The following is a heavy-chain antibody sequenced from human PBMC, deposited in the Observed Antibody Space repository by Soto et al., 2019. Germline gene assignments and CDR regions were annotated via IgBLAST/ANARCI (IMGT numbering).Heavy chain of an antibody. Sequence: SETLSLTCTVSGGSISSSSYYWGWIRQPPGKGLEWIGSIYYSGSTYYNPSLKSRVTISVDTSKNRFSLKLSSVSAADTAVYYCARHPNYYDSSGYYYGGPTRRNNWFDPWGQGTLVTVSS. CDR3: ARHPNYYDSSGYYYGGPTRRNNWFDP. V-gene: IGHV4-39*01. CDR1: GGSISSSSYY. D-gene: IGHD3-22*01. J-gene: IGHJ5*02. CDR2: IYYSGST.